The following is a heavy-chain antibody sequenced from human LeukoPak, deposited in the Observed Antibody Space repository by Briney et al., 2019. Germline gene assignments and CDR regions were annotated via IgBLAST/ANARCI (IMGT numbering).Heavy chain of an antibody. Sequence: GASVKVSCKASGYTFTDYYIHWVRQAPGQGLEWMGWINPNSGDTNYAQRFQGRVTMTRDTSISTAYMDLSRMTSDDAAVYYCARVRPRIDGSGTSYLRLYYFDYWGQGTLVTVSS. V-gene: IGHV1-2*02. D-gene: IGHD3-10*01. CDR2: INPNSGDT. CDR1: GYTFTDYY. CDR3: ARVRPRIDGSGTSYLRLYYFDY. J-gene: IGHJ4*02.